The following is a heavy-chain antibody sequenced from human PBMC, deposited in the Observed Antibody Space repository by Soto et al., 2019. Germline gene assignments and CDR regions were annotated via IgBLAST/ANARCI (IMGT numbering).Heavy chain of an antibody. V-gene: IGHV3-23*01. CDR3: AKATYYYDSSGYYPFDY. CDR1: GFTFSSYA. Sequence: LRLSCAASGFTFSSYAMSWVRQAPGKGLEWVSAISGSGGSTYYADSVKGRFTISRDNSKNTLYLQMNSLRAEDTAVYYCAKATYYYDSSGYYPFDYWGQGTLVTV. D-gene: IGHD3-22*01. CDR2: ISGSGGST. J-gene: IGHJ4*02.